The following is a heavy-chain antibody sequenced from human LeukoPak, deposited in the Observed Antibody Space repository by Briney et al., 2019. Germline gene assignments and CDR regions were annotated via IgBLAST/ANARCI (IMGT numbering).Heavy chain of an antibody. Sequence: KPSETLSLTCTVSGVSISSGSYYWSWIRQPAGKGLEWIGRIYTSGSTNYNPSLKSRVTISVDTSKNQFSLKLSSVTAADTAVYYCARGCSSTSCYVKAFDIWGQGTMVTVSS. CDR3: ARGCSSTSCYVKAFDI. D-gene: IGHD2-2*01. V-gene: IGHV4-61*02. CDR1: GVSISSGSYY. J-gene: IGHJ3*02. CDR2: IYTSGST.